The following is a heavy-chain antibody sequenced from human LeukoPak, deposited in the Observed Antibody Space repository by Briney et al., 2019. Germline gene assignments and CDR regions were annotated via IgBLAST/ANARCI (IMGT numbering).Heavy chain of an antibody. V-gene: IGHV1-46*01. CDR2: INPSGGST. D-gene: IGHD3-16*01. CDR3: ARDWGFDP. Sequence: ASVKVSCKASGGTFSSYAISWVRQAPGQGLEWMGIINPSGGSTSYAQKFQGRVTMTRDTSTSTVYMELSSLRSEDTAVYYCARDWGFDPWGQGTLVTVSS. CDR1: GGTFSSYA. J-gene: IGHJ5*02.